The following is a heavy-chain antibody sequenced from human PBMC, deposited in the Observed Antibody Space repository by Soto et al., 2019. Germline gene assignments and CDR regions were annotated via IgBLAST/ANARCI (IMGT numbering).Heavy chain of an antibody. V-gene: IGHV3-23*01. J-gene: IGHJ4*02. D-gene: IGHD4-17*01. Sequence: GSMRLPWVAASGLSFAYYSRSWVHKTTGKGLEWVAHISGRGGGTYYADSVKGRFTISRDNSKNTLYLQMNSLRAEDTAVYYCAKNGRDTTLTTLDYWAQGTLVTVSS. CDR3: AKNGRDTTLTTLDY. CDR1: GLSFAYYS. CDR2: ISGRGGGT.